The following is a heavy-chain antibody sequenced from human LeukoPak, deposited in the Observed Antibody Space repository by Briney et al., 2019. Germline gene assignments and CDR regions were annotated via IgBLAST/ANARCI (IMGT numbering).Heavy chain of an antibody. CDR1: GGSISSYY. V-gene: IGHV4-4*07. D-gene: IGHD3-10*01. J-gene: IGHJ4*02. CDR3: AREFYYGSGSYWTY. CDR2: IYTSGST. Sequence: SETLSLTCTVSGGSISSYYWSWIRQPAGKGLEWIGRIYTSGSTNYNPSLKSRVTMSVDTSKNQFSLKLSSVTAADTAVYYCAREFYYGSGSYWTYWGQGTLVTVSS.